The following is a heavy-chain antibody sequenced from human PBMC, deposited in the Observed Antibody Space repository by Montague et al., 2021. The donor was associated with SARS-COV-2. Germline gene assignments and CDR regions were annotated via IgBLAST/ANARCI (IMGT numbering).Heavy chain of an antibody. D-gene: IGHD6-19*01. V-gene: IGHV4-59*01. CDR3: ARGSGWMGNAFDI. Sequence: SETLSLTCSVSGGSISSYYLSWIWQPPGPGLEWIGFVCYCGSTNSCPSLKRRVTISVYTSKNRFSLTLSSVTAADTAVYYCARGSGWMGNAFDIWGQGTMVTVSS. CDR2: VCYCGST. CDR1: GGSISSYY. J-gene: IGHJ3*02.